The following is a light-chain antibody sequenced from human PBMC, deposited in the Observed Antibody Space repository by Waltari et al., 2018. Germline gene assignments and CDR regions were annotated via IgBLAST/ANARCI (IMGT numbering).Light chain of an antibody. V-gene: IGKV3D-11*02. CDR2: DAS. J-gene: IGKJ4*01. CDR1: ENINIF. Sequence: IVLKQSPATLSLSRGERATLSCRASENINIFLAWYQQKPGQAPRLLISDASNRSAGVPARFSGSGSLTDFTLTISSLEPEDFGVYYCQQRTNWQSLSFGGGTRVEIK. CDR3: QQRTNWQSLS.